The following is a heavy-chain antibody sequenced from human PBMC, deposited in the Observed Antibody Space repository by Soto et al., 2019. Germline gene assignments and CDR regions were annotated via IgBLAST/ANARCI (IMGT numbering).Heavy chain of an antibody. J-gene: IGHJ6*02. V-gene: IGHV5-10-1*01. D-gene: IGHD2-15*01. Sequence: GESLKIPCQGSGYSFTTYWISWVRQMPGKGLEWIGKIDPADSSNNYSPSFQGHITISVDRSINTAHLQFSSLKAADTAVYYCERLEKWSYNYYGLDVWGQGTMVTVSS. CDR1: GYSFTTYW. CDR2: IDPADSSN. CDR3: ERLEKWSYNYYGLDV.